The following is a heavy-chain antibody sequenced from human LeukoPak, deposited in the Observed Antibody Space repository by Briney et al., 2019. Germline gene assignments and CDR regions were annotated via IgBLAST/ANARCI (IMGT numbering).Heavy chain of an antibody. J-gene: IGHJ4*02. CDR1: GYSISSGYY. V-gene: IGHV4-38-2*02. Sequence: SETLSLTCTVSGYSISSGYYWGWIRQPPGKCLEWIGSIYHTGSTYYNPSLKSRVTISVDTSKNHFSLKLSSVTAADTAVYFCARRATIHQPIDYWGQGTLVTVSS. CDR3: ARRATIHQPIDY. D-gene: IGHD5-24*01. CDR2: IYHTGST.